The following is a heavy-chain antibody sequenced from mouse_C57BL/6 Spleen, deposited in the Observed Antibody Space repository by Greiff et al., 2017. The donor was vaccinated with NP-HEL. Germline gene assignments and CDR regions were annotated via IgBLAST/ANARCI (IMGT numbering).Heavy chain of an antibody. D-gene: IGHD2-3*01. J-gene: IGHJ2*01. V-gene: IGHV14-4*01. CDR3: TTDGYYSY. CDR1: GFNIKDDY. CDR2: IVPENGDT. Sequence: VQLKQSGAELVRPGASVKLSCTASGFNIKDDYMHWVKQRPEQGLEWIGWIVPENGDTEYASKFQGKATITADTSSNTAYLQLSSLTSEDTAVYYCTTDGYYSYWGQGTTLTVSS.